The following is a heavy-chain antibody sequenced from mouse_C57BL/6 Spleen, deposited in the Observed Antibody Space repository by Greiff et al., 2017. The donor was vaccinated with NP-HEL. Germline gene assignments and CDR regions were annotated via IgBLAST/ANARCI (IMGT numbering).Heavy chain of an antibody. CDR1: GFTFSDYG. Sequence: EVMLVESGGGLVKPGGSLKLSCAASGFTFSDYGMHWVRQAPEKGLEWVAYISSGSSTIYYADTVQGRFTISRDNAKNTLFLQMTSLRSEDTAMYYCARRQDAMDYWGQGTSVTVSS. J-gene: IGHJ4*01. CDR3: ARRQDAMDY. V-gene: IGHV5-17*01. CDR2: ISSGSSTI.